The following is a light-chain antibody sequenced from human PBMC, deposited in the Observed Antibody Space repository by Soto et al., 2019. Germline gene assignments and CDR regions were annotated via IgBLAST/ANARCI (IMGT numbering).Light chain of an antibody. CDR2: DAS. V-gene: IGKV3-15*01. CDR3: QQYNSWPET. J-gene: IGKJ1*01. CDR1: QSVRSS. Sequence: EIVMTQSPGTLSVSPGERATLFCRASQSVRSSLAWYQQKPGQAPRLFIYDASTRATGIPARFSGSGSGTELTLTISSLQSEDFAVYYCQQYNSWPETFGQGTKVDI.